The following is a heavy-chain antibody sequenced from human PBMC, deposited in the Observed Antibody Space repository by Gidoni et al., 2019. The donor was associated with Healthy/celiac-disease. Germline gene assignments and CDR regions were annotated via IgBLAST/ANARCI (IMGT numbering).Heavy chain of an antibody. CDR2: IYYSGST. CDR1: GGSISSYY. V-gene: IGHV4-59*01. D-gene: IGHD2-2*01. CDR3: ARVRDVVVPAATQYYFDY. Sequence: QVQLQESGPGLVKPSETLSLTCTVSGGSISSYYWSWIRQPPGKGLEWIGYIYYSGSTNYNPSLKSRVTISVDTSKNQFSLKLSSVTAADTAVYYCARVRDVVVPAATQYYFDYWGQGTLVTVSS. J-gene: IGHJ4*02.